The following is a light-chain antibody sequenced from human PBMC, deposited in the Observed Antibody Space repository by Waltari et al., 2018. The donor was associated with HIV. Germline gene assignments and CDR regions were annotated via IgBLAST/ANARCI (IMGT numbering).Light chain of an antibody. V-gene: IGKV3-20*01. CDR2: GAS. Sequence: EIALTQSPGTLSLSPGERATPSCRASQTISSTYLAWYQQHPGQAPRLIIYGASSRANGIPDRFSGSGSETDFSHTISSLEPEVCEVYYCQQYIGSPRTFGQGTKVELK. J-gene: IGKJ1*01. CDR3: QQYIGSPRT. CDR1: QTISSTY.